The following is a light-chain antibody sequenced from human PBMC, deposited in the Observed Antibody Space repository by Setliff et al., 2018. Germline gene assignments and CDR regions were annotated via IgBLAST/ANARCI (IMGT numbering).Light chain of an antibody. V-gene: IGLV2-23*02. J-gene: IGLJ1*01. CDR3: CSNAGGSAFA. Sequence: QSVLTQPASGSGSPGQSITISCTGTSRDVGYYNLVSWYQQHPGKAPKVILYDFKTRPSGVSDLFSGSKSGNTASLTISGLQAEDEADYYCCSNAGGSAFAFGTGTKVTVL. CDR2: DFK. CDR1: SRDVGYYNL.